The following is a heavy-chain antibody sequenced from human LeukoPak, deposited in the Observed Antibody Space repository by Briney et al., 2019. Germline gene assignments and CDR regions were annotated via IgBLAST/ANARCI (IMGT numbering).Heavy chain of an antibody. V-gene: IGHV3-23*01. CDR1: GYTFSSYA. D-gene: IGHD1-26*01. CDR2: ISGSGGST. J-gene: IGHJ4*02. Sequence: GGSLRLSCVGSGYTFSSYAMSWVRQAPGKGLEWVSAISGSGGSTYYADSVKGRFTISRDNSKNTLYLQMNSLRAEDTAVYYCAKGVVGATISPFFDYWGQGTLVTVSS. CDR3: AKGVVGATISPFFDY.